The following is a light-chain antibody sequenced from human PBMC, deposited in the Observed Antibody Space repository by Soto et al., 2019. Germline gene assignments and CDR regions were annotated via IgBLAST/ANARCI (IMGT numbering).Light chain of an antibody. Sequence: QSVLTQSPSASASPGASVKFTCTLSSGHSSYAIAWHQQQPEKGPRYLMKINSDGSHTRGDGIPDRFSGSSSGAERYLTISSLQSEDEADYYCQTWGTGTVVFGGGTKLTVL. CDR3: QTWGTGTVV. CDR2: INSDGSH. J-gene: IGLJ2*01. CDR1: SGHSSYA. V-gene: IGLV4-69*01.